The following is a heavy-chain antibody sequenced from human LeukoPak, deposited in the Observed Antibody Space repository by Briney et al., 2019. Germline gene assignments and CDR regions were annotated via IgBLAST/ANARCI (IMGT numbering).Heavy chain of an antibody. Sequence: GGSLRLSCAASGFTFSTYGMHWVRQAPGKGLEWVAFIRYDGSNKYYADSVKGRFTISRDNSKNTLYLQMNSLRAEDTAVYYCAKADFAVAYYWGQGTLVTVSS. J-gene: IGHJ4*02. CDR3: AKADFAVAYY. CDR2: IRYDGSNK. V-gene: IGHV3-30*02. D-gene: IGHD6-19*01. CDR1: GFTFSTYG.